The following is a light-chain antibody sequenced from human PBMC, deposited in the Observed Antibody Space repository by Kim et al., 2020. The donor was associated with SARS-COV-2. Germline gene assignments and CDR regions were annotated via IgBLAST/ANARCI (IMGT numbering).Light chain of an antibody. CDR3: QQYSSSPAT. V-gene: IGKV3-20*01. CDR2: GAS. CDR1: QSVSSNY. Sequence: PGERATRAGSASQSVSSNYLAGYQQKPGQSPRLLIYGASSRATGIPDRFSGSGSGTDFTLTITRLEPEDFAVYYCQQYSSSPATFGQGTKVDIK. J-gene: IGKJ1*01.